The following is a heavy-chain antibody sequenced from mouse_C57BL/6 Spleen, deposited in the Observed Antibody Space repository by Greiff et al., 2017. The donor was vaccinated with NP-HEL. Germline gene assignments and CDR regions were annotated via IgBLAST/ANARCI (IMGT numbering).Heavy chain of an antibody. J-gene: IGHJ3*01. V-gene: IGHV1-9*01. CDR2: ILPGSGST. CDR1: GYTFTGYW. CDR3: ARRGALAWFAY. Sequence: VKLQQSGAELMKPGASVKLSCKATGYTFTGYWIEWVKQRPGHGLEWIGEILPGSGSTNYNEKFKGKATFTADTSSNTAYMQLSSLTTEDSAIYYCARRGALAWFAYWGQGTLVTVSA. D-gene: IGHD3-1*01.